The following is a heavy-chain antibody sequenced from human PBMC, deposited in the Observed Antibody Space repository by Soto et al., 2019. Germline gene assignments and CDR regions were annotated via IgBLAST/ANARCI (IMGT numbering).Heavy chain of an antibody. Sequence: EVQLVESGGGLVQPGGSLRLSCAASGFTVSSYDIHWVRQITGKGLEWVSAIGAGGETYYLGSVKGRFTISRENAKNSVYLQMNSLRAEDTAVYYCARDRSAIGYCSGGSCYYYYGMDVWGQGTTVTVSS. CDR2: IGAGGET. D-gene: IGHD2-15*01. CDR3: ARDRSAIGYCSGGSCYYYYGMDV. J-gene: IGHJ6*02. CDR1: GFTVSSYD. V-gene: IGHV3-13*01.